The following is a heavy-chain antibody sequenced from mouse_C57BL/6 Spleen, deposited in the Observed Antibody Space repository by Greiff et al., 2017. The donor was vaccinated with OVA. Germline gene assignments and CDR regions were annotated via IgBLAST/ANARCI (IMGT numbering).Heavy chain of an antibody. CDR2: IDPENGDT. V-gene: IGHV14-4*01. CDR3: TTKAYGSRRDFDY. D-gene: IGHD1-1*01. CDR1: GFNIKDDY. Sequence: EVKLVESGAELVRPGASVKLSCTASGFNIKDDYMHWVKQRPEQGLEWIGWIDPENGDTEYASKFQGKATITADTSSNTAYLQLSSLTSEDTAVYYCTTKAYGSRRDFDYWGQGTTLTVSS. J-gene: IGHJ2*01.